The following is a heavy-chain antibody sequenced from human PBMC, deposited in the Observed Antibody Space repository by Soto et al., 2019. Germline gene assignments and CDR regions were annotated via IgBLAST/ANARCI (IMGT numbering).Heavy chain of an antibody. CDR2: ISYDGSNK. V-gene: IGHV3-30-3*01. J-gene: IGHJ4*02. CDR3: AREKYYFDY. Sequence: QVQLVESVGGVVQPGRSLKLSCAASGFTFSTYPMHWVRQAPGKGLEWVAVISYDGSNKYYADSVKGRFTISRDNSKNTLYLQMNSLRAEDKAVYYCAREKYYFDYWGQGTLVTVSS. CDR1: GFTFSTYP.